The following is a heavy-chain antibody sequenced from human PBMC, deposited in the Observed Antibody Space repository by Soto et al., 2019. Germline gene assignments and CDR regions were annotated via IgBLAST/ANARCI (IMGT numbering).Heavy chain of an antibody. V-gene: IGHV3-21*01. CDR3: ARAARRSQTFNY. J-gene: IGHJ4*02. CDR1: GFTFSSYS. D-gene: IGHD6-6*01. CDR2: ISSSSSYI. Sequence: GGSLRLSCAASGFTFSSYSMNWVRQAPGKGLEWVSSISSSSSYIYYADSVKGRFTISGDNAKNSLYLQMNSLRAEDTAVYYCARAARRSQTFNYWGQGTLVTVSS.